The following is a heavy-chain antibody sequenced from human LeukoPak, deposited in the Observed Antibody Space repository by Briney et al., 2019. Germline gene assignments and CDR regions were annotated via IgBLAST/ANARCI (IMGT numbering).Heavy chain of an antibody. CDR3: ARGPKTLGYCSSTSCYNLDY. D-gene: IGHD2-2*01. V-gene: IGHV1-8*01. CDR2: MNPNSGNT. Sequence: ASVKVSCKASGYTFTSYDINWVRQATGQGLEWMGWMNPNSGNTGYAQKFQGRVTMTRNTSISTAYMELSSLRSEDTAVYYCARGPKTLGYCSSTSCYNLDYWGQGTLVTVSS. CDR1: GYTFTSYD. J-gene: IGHJ4*02.